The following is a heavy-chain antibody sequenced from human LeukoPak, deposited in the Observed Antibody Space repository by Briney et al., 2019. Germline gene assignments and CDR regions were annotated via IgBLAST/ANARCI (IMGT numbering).Heavy chain of an antibody. V-gene: IGHV4-61*08. CDR2: IYYSGST. CDR1: GGSISSGDYY. J-gene: IGHJ5*02. D-gene: IGHD1-26*01. Sequence: SETLSLTCTVSGGSISSGDYYWSWIRQPPGKGLEWIGYIYYSGSTNYNPSLKSRVTISVDTSKNQFSLKLSSVTAADTAVYYCAREILHFGFDPWGQGTLVTVSS. CDR3: AREILHFGFDP.